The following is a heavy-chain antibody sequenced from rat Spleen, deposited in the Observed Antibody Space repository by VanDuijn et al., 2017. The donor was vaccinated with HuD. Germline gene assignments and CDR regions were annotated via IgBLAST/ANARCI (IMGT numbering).Heavy chain of an antibody. CDR3: ASLTTGIPLDYWYFDF. J-gene: IGHJ1*01. CDR2: MGSDGDT. D-gene: IGHD1-9*01. Sequence: QVQLKESGPGLVQPSQTLSLTCTVSGLSLNRYHVHWVRQPPGKGLEWMGVMGSDGDTSYNSALKSRLSISRDTSKSQVFLKMSSLQTEDTATYYCASLTTGIPLDYWYFDFWGPGTMVTVSS. V-gene: IGHV2-32*01. CDR1: GLSLNRYH.